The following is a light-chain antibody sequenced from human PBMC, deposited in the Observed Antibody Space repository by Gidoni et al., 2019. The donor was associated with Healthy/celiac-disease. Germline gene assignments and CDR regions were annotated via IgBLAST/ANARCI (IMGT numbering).Light chain of an antibody. Sequence: DIHLPQSPSSLSASVGDRVTITCRASQSISSYLNWYQQKPGKAPQLLSYAASSLQSGGPSRCSGRGSGTDFTLTISSLQPEDFATYYCQQSYSNPYTFXQXTKLEIK. CDR2: AAS. CDR3: QQSYSNPYT. CDR1: QSISSY. V-gene: IGKV1-39*01. J-gene: IGKJ2*01.